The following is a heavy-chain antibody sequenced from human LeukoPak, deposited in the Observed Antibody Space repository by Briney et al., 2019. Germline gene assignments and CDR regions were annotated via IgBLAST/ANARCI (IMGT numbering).Heavy chain of an antibody. Sequence: GGSLRLSCAASGFTFNNYGMHWVRQAPDKGLEWVAVISYDGSYKFYADSVKGRFTISRDDSKNTLYLQMNGLRAEDTAVYYCSRSAYYDGSGNYYDYWGQGTLVTVSS. CDR2: ISYDGSYK. CDR3: SRSAYYDGSGNYYDY. D-gene: IGHD3-22*01. V-gene: IGHV3-30*03. CDR1: GFTFNNYG. J-gene: IGHJ4*02.